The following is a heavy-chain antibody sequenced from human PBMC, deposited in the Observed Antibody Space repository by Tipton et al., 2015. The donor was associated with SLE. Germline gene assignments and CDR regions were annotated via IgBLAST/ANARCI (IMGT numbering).Heavy chain of an antibody. D-gene: IGHD2-2*02. J-gene: IGHJ4*02. CDR1: GFTFDDYA. V-gene: IGHV3-43D*03. Sequence: GSLRLSCAASGFTFDDYAMHWVRQAPGKGLEWVSLISWDGGSTYYADSVKGRFTISRDNSKNSLYLQMNSLRAEDTALYYCAKDGGYCCSTSCYMTVGHFVYWGQGTLVSVSS. CDR3: AKDGGYCCSTSCYMTVGHFVY. CDR2: ISWDGGST.